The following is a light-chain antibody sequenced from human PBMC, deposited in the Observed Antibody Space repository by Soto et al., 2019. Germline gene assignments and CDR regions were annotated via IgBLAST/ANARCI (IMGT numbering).Light chain of an antibody. CDR1: QDINTR. CDR2: GAS. Sequence: TLTPATLCSFPRDRVPLSCMACQDINTRLAWYQQKPGQAPRLLFYGASTRATDIPARFSGTGSGTEFTLTISSLQSEDFAVYYCQQHNMWARPFAQGTKVDI. V-gene: IGKV3-15*01. CDR3: QQHNMWARP. J-gene: IGKJ1*01.